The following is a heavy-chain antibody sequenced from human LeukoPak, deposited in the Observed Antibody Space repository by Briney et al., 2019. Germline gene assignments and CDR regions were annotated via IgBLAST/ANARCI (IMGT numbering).Heavy chain of an antibody. D-gene: IGHD6-13*01. Sequence: GGSLRLSCAASGFTFSSYAMSWVRQAPGKGLEWVSAISGSGGSTYYADSVKGRFTISRDNSENTLYLQMNSLRADDTAVYYCAQTGSSLGYFDYWGQGTLVTVSS. V-gene: IGHV3-23*01. J-gene: IGHJ4*02. CDR2: ISGSGGST. CDR1: GFTFSSYA. CDR3: AQTGSSLGYFDY.